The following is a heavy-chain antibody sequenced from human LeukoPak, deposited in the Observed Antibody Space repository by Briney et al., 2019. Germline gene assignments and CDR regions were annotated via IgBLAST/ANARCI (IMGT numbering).Heavy chain of an antibody. CDR2: ISSSSYI. J-gene: IGHJ4*02. CDR3: ARDSQDYDILTGYYIRGGFDY. CDR1: GFTFSSYS. Sequence: GGSLRLSCAASGFTFSSYSMNWVRQAPGKGLEWVSSISSSSYIYYADSVKGRFTISRDNAKNSLYLQMNSLRAEDTAVYYCARDSQDYDILTGYYIRGGFDYWGQGTLVTVSS. D-gene: IGHD3-9*01. V-gene: IGHV3-21*01.